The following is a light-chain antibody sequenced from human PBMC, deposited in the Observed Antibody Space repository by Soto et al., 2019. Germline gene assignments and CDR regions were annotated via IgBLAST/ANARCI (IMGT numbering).Light chain of an antibody. Sequence: DIQMTQSPSTLSASVGDRVTITCRASQNIVSWLAWYQQKPGKAPKLLIYDASTLERGVPSRFRGSGYGTDFTLTISSLQPDDFATYYCQQYNDYLWTFGQGTKVEIK. CDR2: DAS. CDR1: QNIVSW. CDR3: QQYNDYLWT. J-gene: IGKJ1*01. V-gene: IGKV1-5*01.